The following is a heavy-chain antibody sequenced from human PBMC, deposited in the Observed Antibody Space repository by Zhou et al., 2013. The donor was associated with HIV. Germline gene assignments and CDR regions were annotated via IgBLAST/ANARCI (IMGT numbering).Heavy chain of an antibody. CDR2: INPSGGYT. CDR3: ARKGYSRDGFDI. CDR1: GYSFTSQY. Sequence: QVQLVQSGAEVKKPGASVKVSCKASGYSFTSQYIHWVRQAPGQGLEWMGMINPSGGYTSYAQKFQGRVTVTRDTSTSTAYMELSSLRSEDTAVYYCARKGYSRDGFDIWGQGTMVTVSS. J-gene: IGHJ3*02. V-gene: IGHV1-46*01. D-gene: IGHD6-13*01.